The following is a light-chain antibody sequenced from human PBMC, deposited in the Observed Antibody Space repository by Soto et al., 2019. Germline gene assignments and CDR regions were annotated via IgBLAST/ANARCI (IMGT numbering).Light chain of an antibody. Sequence: QTVVTQPASVSGSLGQSITISCTGTSSDVGGQNAVSWYQQHPGKAPKFMIYDVSKRPSGVSSRFSGSKSGNTASLTISGLQAEDEADYYCCSCAGSSTVVFGGGTKLTVL. V-gene: IGLV2-23*02. CDR2: DVS. CDR1: SSDVGGQNA. CDR3: CSCAGSSTVV. J-gene: IGLJ2*01.